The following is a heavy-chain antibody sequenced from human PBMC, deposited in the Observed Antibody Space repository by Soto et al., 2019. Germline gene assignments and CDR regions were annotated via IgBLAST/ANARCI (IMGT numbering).Heavy chain of an antibody. CDR2: MIPIFGTA. CDR1: GGTFISYA. Sequence: SGKVSCEASGGTFISYAISWVRQAPGQGLEWIGGMIPIFGTANYSQKFQGRLTITEEESTRKDYMELRRLRSEDTAVYYCARYYDIFPGTSRSYLQYGIDXWCQAAMVTGS. V-gene: IGHV1-69*13. D-gene: IGHD3-9*01. J-gene: IGHJ6*02. CDR3: ARYYDIFPGTSRSYLQYGIDX.